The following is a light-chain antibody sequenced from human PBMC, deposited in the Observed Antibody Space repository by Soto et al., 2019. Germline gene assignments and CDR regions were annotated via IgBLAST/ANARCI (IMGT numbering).Light chain of an antibody. V-gene: IGKV3-20*01. CDR2: GAS. Sequence: IVLTQSPGTLSLSPGERASLSCRASQSVDNRYLAWYRQKPGQAPRLLIYGASNRATGIPDRFSGSGSGTDFTLTISRLEPEDFAVYYCQQYGTSVCTFGQGTKLEIK. J-gene: IGKJ2*02. CDR3: QQYGTSVCT. CDR1: QSVDNRY.